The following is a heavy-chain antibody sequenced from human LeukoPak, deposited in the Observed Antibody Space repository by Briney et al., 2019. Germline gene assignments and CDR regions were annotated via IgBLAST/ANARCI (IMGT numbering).Heavy chain of an antibody. D-gene: IGHD2-15*01. CDR1: GGSISSSSYY. V-gene: IGHV4-39*01. CDR3: AGIVVVVAAINWFDP. Sequence: PSETLSLTCTVSGGSISSSSYYWGWIRQPPGKGLGWIGNIYYSGSTYYNPSLKSRVTISVDTSKNQFSLKLSSVTAADTAVYYCAGIVVVVAAINWFDPWGQGTLVTVSS. J-gene: IGHJ5*02. CDR2: IYYSGST.